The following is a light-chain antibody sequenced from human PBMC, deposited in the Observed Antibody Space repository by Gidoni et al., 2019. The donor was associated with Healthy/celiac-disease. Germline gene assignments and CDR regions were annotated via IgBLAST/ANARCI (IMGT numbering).Light chain of an antibody. J-gene: IGKJ5*01. V-gene: IGKV1-33*01. CDR3: QQYDNPLIT. CDR2: DAS. CDR1: QDISNY. Sequence: DIKMTQSPSSLSASVGDRVTITCQASQDISNYLNWYQQKPGKATKLLIYDASNLETGDPSRFSGSGSGTDFTYTISSLQPEDIATYYCQQYDNPLITFGQGTRLEIK.